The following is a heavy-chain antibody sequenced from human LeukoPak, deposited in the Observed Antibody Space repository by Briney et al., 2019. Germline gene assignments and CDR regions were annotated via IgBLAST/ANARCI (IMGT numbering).Heavy chain of an antibody. CDR2: IYTSGST. CDR1: GGSISSYY. Sequence: PSETLSLTCTVSGGSISSYYWSWIRQPAGKGLEWIGRIYTSGSTNYNPSLKSRVTMSVDTSKNQFSLKLSSVTAADTAVYYCARDPSSRGYITTLVVVSYYFDSWGQGTLVTVSS. J-gene: IGHJ4*02. V-gene: IGHV4-4*07. D-gene: IGHD3-22*01. CDR3: ARDPSSRGYITTLVVVSYYFDS.